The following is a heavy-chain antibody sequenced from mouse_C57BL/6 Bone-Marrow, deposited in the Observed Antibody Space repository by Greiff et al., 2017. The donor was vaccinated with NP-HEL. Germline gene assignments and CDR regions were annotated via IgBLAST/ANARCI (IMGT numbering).Heavy chain of an antibody. Sequence: EVKLVESGGGLVQSGRSLRLSCATSGFTFSDFYMEWVRQAPGKGLEWIAASRNKANDYTTEYSASVKGRFIVSRDTSKSILYLQMNALRAEDTAIYYCARDAYNYYYGSSYGYFDVWGTGTTVTVSS. V-gene: IGHV7-1*01. CDR2: SRNKANDYTT. CDR1: GFTFSDFY. J-gene: IGHJ1*03. CDR3: ARDAYNYYYGSSYGYFDV. D-gene: IGHD1-1*01.